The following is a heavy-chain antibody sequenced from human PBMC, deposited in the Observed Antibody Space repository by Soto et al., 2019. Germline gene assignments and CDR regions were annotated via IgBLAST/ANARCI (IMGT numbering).Heavy chain of an antibody. CDR1: GFTFSSYV. CDR3: AKVLLTYTSGWYHPHFDY. CDR2: VSNDGSNK. D-gene: IGHD6-19*01. Sequence: VQLVESGGGVVQPGRSLRLSCAASGFTFSSYVMHWVRQAPGKGLEWVAVVSNDGSNKDYADSVKGRFTISRDNSKNTLYLKMNSLRAEDTAVYYCAKVLLTYTSGWYHPHFDYWGQGTLVTVSS. J-gene: IGHJ4*02. V-gene: IGHV3-30*18.